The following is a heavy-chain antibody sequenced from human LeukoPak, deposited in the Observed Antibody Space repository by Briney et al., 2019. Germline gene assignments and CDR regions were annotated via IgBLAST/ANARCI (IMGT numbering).Heavy chain of an antibody. CDR1: GFTFSNYW. CDR2: IRDDGSAK. J-gene: IGHJ4*02. CDR3: ARGSSGSGGSYSFALDY. Sequence: GGSLRLSCAASGFTFSNYWMTWVRQAPGKGLEWVASIRDDGSAKYYMDSVKGRFTISRDDAKNSLSLQMRYMRVEDTATYYCARGSSGSGGSYSFALDYWGQGTLVTVSS. D-gene: IGHD1-26*01. V-gene: IGHV3-7*01.